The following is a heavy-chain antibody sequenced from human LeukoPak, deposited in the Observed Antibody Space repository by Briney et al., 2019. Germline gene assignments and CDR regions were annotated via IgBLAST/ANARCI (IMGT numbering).Heavy chain of an antibody. J-gene: IGHJ4*02. D-gene: IGHD3-16*01. CDR3: ARDGGGRGIDY. Sequence: EASVTVSCTASGYTFTGYYMHWVRQAPGQGLEWMGWINPNSGGTNYAQKFQGRVTMTRDTSISTAYMELSRLRSDDTAVYYCARDGGGRGIDYWGQGTLVTVSS. CDR1: GYTFTGYY. V-gene: IGHV1-2*02. CDR2: INPNSGGT.